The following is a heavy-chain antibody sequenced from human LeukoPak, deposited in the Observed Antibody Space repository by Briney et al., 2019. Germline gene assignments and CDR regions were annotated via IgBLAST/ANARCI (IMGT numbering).Heavy chain of an antibody. CDR3: AKDSLRNYYYGSGSRSGYFDY. Sequence: GRSLRLSCAASGFTFSTYGMHWVRQAPGQGLEWVALISYSGVNKYCADFVKGRFTISRDNSKNTLYLQMNSLGPQDTAIYYCAKDSLRNYYYGSGSRSGYFDYWGQGTLVTVSS. V-gene: IGHV3-30*18. CDR1: GFTFSTYG. CDR2: ISYSGVNK. J-gene: IGHJ4*02. D-gene: IGHD3-10*01.